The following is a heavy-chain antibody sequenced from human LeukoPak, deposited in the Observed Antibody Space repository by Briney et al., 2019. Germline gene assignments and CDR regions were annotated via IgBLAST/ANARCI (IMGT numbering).Heavy chain of an antibody. Sequence: GGSLRLSCAASGFTFSSNWMSWVRQAPGKGLEWVANIKRDGSEKYYVDSVKDRFTISRDNAKNSLYLQMNSLRAEDTAVYYCARSSSRGLSGAAAFDYWGRGTLVTVSS. CDR2: IKRDGSEK. CDR1: GFTFSSNW. V-gene: IGHV3-7*01. CDR3: ARSSSRGLSGAAAFDY. D-gene: IGHD2-2*01. J-gene: IGHJ4*02.